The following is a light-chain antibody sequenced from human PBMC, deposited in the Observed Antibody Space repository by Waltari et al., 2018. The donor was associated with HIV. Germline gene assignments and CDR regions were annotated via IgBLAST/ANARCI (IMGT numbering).Light chain of an antibody. V-gene: IGLV3-21*02. CDR3: QVGHSNSDHVV. J-gene: IGLJ2*01. Sequence: SYVLTQPPSVSVAPGQTARITCEGNNIGSQSVHWYQRRPGQAPALVVHDDSDRPSGSPGGFSGSNSGNTATLTISRVEAGDEADYYCQVGHSNSDHVVFGGGTKLTVL. CDR1: NIGSQS. CDR2: DDS.